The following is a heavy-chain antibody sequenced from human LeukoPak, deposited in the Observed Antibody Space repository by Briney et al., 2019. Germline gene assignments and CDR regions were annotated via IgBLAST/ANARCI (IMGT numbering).Heavy chain of an antibody. D-gene: IGHD5-24*01. CDR2: IYTSGST. Sequence: SETLSLTCTVSGGSISSGSYYWSWIRQPAGKGLEWIGRIYTSGSTNYNPSLKSRVTISVDTSKNQFSLKLSSVTAADTAVYYCAKDRMATIIGEFDYWGQGTLVTVSS. V-gene: IGHV4-61*02. CDR3: AKDRMATIIGEFDY. CDR1: GGSISSGSYY. J-gene: IGHJ4*02.